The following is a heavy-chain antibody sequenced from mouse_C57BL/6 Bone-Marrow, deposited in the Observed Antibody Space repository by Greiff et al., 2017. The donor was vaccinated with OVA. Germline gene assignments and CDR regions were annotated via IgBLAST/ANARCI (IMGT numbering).Heavy chain of an antibody. D-gene: IGHD1-1*01. CDR3: ARGGFYYYGSSYVDY. CDR2: ILPGSGST. J-gene: IGHJ2*01. V-gene: IGHV1-9*01. Sequence: QVQLKQSGAELMKPGASVKLSCKATGYTFTGYWIEWVKQRPGHGLEWIGEILPGSGSTNYNEKFKGKATFTADTSSNTAYMQLSSLTTEDSAIYYCARGGFYYYGSSYVDYWGQGTTLTVSS. CDR1: GYTFTGYW.